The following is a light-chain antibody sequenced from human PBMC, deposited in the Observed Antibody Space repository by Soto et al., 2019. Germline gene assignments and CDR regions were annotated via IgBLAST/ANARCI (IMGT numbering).Light chain of an antibody. CDR3: GTCDSSLSAVV. Sequence: QSVLTQPPSAFGTPGQRVTISCSGSSSNIGRNTVTWYQQVPGTAPKLLIYENNKRPSGIPDRFSGSKSGTSATLGITGLQTGDEAASYCGTCDSSLSAVVFGGGTKVTVL. CDR1: SSNIGRNT. J-gene: IGLJ2*01. CDR2: ENN. V-gene: IGLV1-51*02.